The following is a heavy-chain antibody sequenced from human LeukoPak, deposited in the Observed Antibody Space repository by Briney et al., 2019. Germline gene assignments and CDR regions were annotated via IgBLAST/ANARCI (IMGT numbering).Heavy chain of an antibody. V-gene: IGHV4-59*12. CDR2: ISYSGST. D-gene: IGHD3-16*01. CDR1: GGSISSYY. J-gene: IGHJ3*02. CDR3: ARDWAVEMSLDAFDI. Sequence: SETLSLTCSVSGGSISSYYWSWIRQPPGMGLEWIGYISYSGSTNYNPSLKSRVTISVDTSKNQFSLKLSSVTAADTAVYYCARDWAVEMSLDAFDIWGQGTMVTVSS.